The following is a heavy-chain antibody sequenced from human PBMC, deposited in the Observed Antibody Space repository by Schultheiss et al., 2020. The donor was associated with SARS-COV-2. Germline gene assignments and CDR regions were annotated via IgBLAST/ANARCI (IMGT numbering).Heavy chain of an antibody. CDR3: ARGYSYGFYYFDY. D-gene: IGHD5-18*01. J-gene: IGHJ4*02. CDR2: IYYSGST. CDR1: GGSISSGGYY. V-gene: IGHV4-31*03. Sequence: SETLSLTCTVSGGSISSGGYYWSWIRQHPGKGLEWIGYIYYSGSTYYNPSLKSRVTISVDKSKNQFSLKLSSVTAADTAVYYCARGYSYGFYYFDYWGQGALVTVSS.